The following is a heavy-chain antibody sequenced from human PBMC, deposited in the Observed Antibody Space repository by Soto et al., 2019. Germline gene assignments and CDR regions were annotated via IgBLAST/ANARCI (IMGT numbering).Heavy chain of an antibody. CDR1: GGSFNGYY. V-gene: IGHV4-34*01. Sequence: SETLSLTCAVYGGSFNGYYWSWIRQPPGKGLEWIGEINHRGSTNYNPSLKSRVIISVDTSKNQFSLKLSSVTAADTAVYYCARPRSSGWGPYFDYWVQGALVTVSS. CDR2: INHRGST. J-gene: IGHJ4*02. CDR3: ARPRSSGWGPYFDY. D-gene: IGHD6-19*01.